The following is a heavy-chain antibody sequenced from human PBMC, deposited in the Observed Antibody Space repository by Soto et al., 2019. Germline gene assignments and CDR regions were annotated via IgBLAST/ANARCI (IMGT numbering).Heavy chain of an antibody. CDR1: GGSISSYY. V-gene: IGHV4-34*01. CDR3: ARCRIAARRWFAP. J-gene: IGHJ5*02. D-gene: IGHD6-6*01. Sequence: SETLSLTCTVSGGSISSYYWSWIRQPPGKGLEWIGEINHSGSTNYNPSLKSRVTISVDTSKNQFSLKLSSVTAADTAVYYCARCRIAARRWFAPWGQGTLVTVSS. CDR2: INHSGST.